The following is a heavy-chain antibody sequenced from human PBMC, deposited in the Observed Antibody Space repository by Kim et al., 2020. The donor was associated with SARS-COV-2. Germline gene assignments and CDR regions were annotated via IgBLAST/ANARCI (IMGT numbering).Heavy chain of an antibody. CDR3: ARVYGDIIAAAGTNYYYYYYMDV. Sequence: ASVKVSCKASGYTFTSYAMHWVRQAPGQRLEWMGWINAGNGNTKYSQKFQGRVTITRDTSASTAYMELSSLRSEDTAVYYCARVYGDIIAAAGTNYYYYYYMDVWGKGTTVTVSS. CDR2: INAGNGNT. V-gene: IGHV1-3*01. J-gene: IGHJ6*03. D-gene: IGHD6-13*01. CDR1: GYTFTSYA.